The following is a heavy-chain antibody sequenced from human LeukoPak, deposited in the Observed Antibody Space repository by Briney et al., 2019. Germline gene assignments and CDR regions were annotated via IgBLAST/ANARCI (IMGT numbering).Heavy chain of an antibody. Sequence: QPGGSLRLSCAASGFTFSNSDMNWVRQAPGKGLEWVSFISASGGCAHYADSVRGRFTISRDNSKNTLYLQMNSLRAEDTAVYYCAKAGSYSDISVYPLASFDFWGQGTMVTVSS. J-gene: IGHJ3*01. CDR2: ISASGGCA. CDR1: GFTFSNSD. CDR3: AKAGSYSDISVYPLASFDF. V-gene: IGHV3-23*01. D-gene: IGHD3-22*01.